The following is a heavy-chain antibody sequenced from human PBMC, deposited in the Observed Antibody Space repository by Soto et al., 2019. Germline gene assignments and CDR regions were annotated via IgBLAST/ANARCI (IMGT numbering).Heavy chain of an antibody. CDR3: ARGGLRYFDSHWFDP. Sequence: GCSVKVSCKASGYACTTYHMHWVRQAPGQGLEWMGMIDPSDGTTTYAQKLQGRVTMTTDTSTSTAYMELRSLRSDDTAVYYCARGGLRYFDSHWFDPWGQGTLVTVSS. CDR1: GYACTTYH. V-gene: IGHV1-46*04. D-gene: IGHD3-9*01. CDR2: IDPSDGTT. J-gene: IGHJ5*02.